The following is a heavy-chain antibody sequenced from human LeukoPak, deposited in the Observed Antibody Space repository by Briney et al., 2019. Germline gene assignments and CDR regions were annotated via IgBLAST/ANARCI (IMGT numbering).Heavy chain of an antibody. J-gene: IGHJ4*02. CDR1: GYTFTSYY. Sequence: ASVKVSCKASGYTFTSYYMHWVRRAPGQGLEWMGIINPSGGSTSYAQKFQGRVTMTRDTSTSTVYMELSSLRSEDTAVYYCARASQSQIVVVVAAMIFADPDYWGQGTLVTVSS. CDR3: ARASQSQIVVVVAAMIFADPDY. V-gene: IGHV1-46*01. CDR2: INPSGGST. D-gene: IGHD2-15*01.